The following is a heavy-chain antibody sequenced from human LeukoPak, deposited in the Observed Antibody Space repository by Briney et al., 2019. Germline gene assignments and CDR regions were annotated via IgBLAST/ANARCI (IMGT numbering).Heavy chain of an antibody. Sequence: SVKVSCKASGGTFSSYAISWVRQAPGQGLEWMGRIIPIFGTANYAQKFQGRVTITTDESTSTAYMELSSPRSEDTAVYYCARSLRAYYDYVWGSYRFDYWGQGTLVTVSS. D-gene: IGHD3-16*02. CDR3: ARSLRAYYDYVWGSYRFDY. J-gene: IGHJ4*02. CDR1: GGTFSSYA. CDR2: IIPIFGTA. V-gene: IGHV1-69*05.